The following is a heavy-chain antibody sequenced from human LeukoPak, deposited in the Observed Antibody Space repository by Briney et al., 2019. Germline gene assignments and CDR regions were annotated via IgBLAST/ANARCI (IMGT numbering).Heavy chain of an antibody. Sequence: QTGGSLRLSCAASGFTFSSYAMHWVRQAPGKGLEWVAVISYDGSNKYYADSVKGRFTISRDNSKNTLYLQMNSLRAEDTAVYYCAREVGLWLASYYGMDVWGQGTTVTVSS. J-gene: IGHJ6*02. V-gene: IGHV3-30*04. CDR3: AREVGLWLASYYGMDV. D-gene: IGHD6-19*01. CDR1: GFTFSSYA. CDR2: ISYDGSNK.